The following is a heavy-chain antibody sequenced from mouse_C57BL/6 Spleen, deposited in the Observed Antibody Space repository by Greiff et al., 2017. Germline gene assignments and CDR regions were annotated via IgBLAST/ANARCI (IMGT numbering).Heavy chain of an antibody. CDR2: IDPSDSET. Sequence: QVQLQQPGAELVRPGSSVKLSCKASGYTFTSYWMHWVKQRPIQGLEWIGNIDPSDSETHYNQKFKDKATLTVDKSSSTAYMQLSSLTSEDSAVYYCASYSNYVGYFDVWGTGTTVTVSS. V-gene: IGHV1-52*01. J-gene: IGHJ1*03. CDR1: GYTFTSYW. CDR3: ASYSNYVGYFDV. D-gene: IGHD2-5*01.